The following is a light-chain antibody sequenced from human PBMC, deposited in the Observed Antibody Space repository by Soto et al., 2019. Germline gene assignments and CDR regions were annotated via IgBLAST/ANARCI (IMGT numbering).Light chain of an antibody. V-gene: IGLV2-14*01. Sequence: QSALTQPASVSGSPGQSITISCTGTSSDVGGYKYVSWYQQHPGKAPKLMIYEVSNRPSGVSNRFSGSKSGNTASLTISGLQGEDEADYYCSAYTVSRTYVFGTGTKVTVL. CDR2: EVS. CDR1: SSDVGGYKY. CDR3: SAYTVSRTYV. J-gene: IGLJ1*01.